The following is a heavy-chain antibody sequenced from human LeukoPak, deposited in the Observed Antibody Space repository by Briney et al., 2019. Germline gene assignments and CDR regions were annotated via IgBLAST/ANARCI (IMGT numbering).Heavy chain of an antibody. CDR1: GGSVSSGNYY. CDR3: ARATGKDILTGRKLDC. D-gene: IGHD3-9*01. Sequence: SETLSLTCTVSGGSVSSGNYYWSWIRQPPGKGLEWIGYIYYSGSTNYNPSLKSRVTISVDTSKNQFSLKLISVTAADTAVYYCARATGKDILTGRKLDCWGQGTLVSVSS. CDR2: IYYSGST. V-gene: IGHV4-61*01. J-gene: IGHJ4*02.